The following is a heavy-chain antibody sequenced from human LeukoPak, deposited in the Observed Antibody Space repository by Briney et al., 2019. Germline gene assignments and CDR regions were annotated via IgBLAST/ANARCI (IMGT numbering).Heavy chain of an antibody. Sequence: GASVKVSCKASGYTFTSYGISWVRQAPGQGLEWMGWISPYNGNTNYAQKLQGRVTMTADTSTSTAYMDQRSLSSDGTAVYYCARDGSSSWYAYWGQGTLVTVSS. D-gene: IGHD6-13*01. CDR3: ARDGSSSWYAY. V-gene: IGHV1-18*01. CDR1: GYTFTSYG. CDR2: ISPYNGNT. J-gene: IGHJ4*02.